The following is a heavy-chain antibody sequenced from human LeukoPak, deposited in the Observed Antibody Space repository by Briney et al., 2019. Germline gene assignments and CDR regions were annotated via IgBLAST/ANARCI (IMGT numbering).Heavy chain of an antibody. J-gene: IGHJ5*02. Sequence: PSETLSLTCAVYGGSFSGYYWSWIRQPPGKGLEWIGEINHSGSTNYNPSLKSRVTISVDTSKNQFSLNLSPLTAADTAVYYCARSRYSGYEPRTLWFDAWGLGTLVTVSS. CDR1: GGSFSGYY. CDR3: ARSRYSGYEPRTLWFDA. V-gene: IGHV4-34*01. D-gene: IGHD5-12*01. CDR2: INHSGST.